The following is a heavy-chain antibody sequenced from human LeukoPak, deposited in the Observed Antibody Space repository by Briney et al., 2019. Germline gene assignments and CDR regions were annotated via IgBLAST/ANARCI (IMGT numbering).Heavy chain of an antibody. Sequence: SETLSLTCTVSDDSISDYYRGWIRQPPGKGLEWIGYFHNSGTSTYNPSLKSRVTISADTSKNQFSLKLNSLTTADTAVYYCARVGDRDSNYLDYWGQGTLVTVSS. CDR3: ARVGDRDSNYLDY. D-gene: IGHD3-10*01. CDR2: FHNSGTS. J-gene: IGHJ4*02. CDR1: DDSISDYY. V-gene: IGHV4-59*01.